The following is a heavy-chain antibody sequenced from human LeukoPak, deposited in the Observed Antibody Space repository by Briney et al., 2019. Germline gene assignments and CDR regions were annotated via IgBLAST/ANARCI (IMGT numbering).Heavy chain of an antibody. Sequence: GGSLRLSCVVSGFTFGNFGMNWVRQVPGKGLEWVSSISIGSTYIYYEDSVKGRFTISRDDAKKTLYLEMNSLRSEDTAIYYCVRGGSGYDWNYWGQGTLVTVS. CDR1: GFTFGNFG. CDR2: ISIGSTYI. V-gene: IGHV3-21*01. CDR3: VRGGSGYDWNY. J-gene: IGHJ4*02. D-gene: IGHD5-12*01.